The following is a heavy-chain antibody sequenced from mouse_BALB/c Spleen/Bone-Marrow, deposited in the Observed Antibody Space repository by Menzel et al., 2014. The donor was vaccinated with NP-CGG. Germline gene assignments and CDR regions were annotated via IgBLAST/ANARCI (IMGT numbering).Heavy chain of an antibody. CDR3: ARMWDGYYAMDY. CDR1: GYTFTSYW. J-gene: IGHJ4*01. D-gene: IGHD4-1*01. V-gene: IGHV1-87*01. Sequence: QVQLQQSGAELARPGASVKLSCKASGYTFTSYWMQWVKQRPGQGLEWIGAIYPGDGDTRYTQKFKGKATLTADKSSSTAYMQLGSLASEDSAVYYCARMWDGYYAMDYWGQGTSVTVSS. CDR2: IYPGDGDT.